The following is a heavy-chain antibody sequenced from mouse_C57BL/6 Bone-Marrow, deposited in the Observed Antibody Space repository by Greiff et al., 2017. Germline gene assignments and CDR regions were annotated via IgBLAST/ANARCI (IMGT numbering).Heavy chain of an antibody. CDR3: ARSLTGTGFAY. Sequence: QVQLQQPGAELVKPGASVKLSCTASGYTFTGYWMHWVKQRPGQGLEWIGMIHPNSGSTNYNEKFKSKATLTVDKSSSTAYMQLSSLTSEDSAVYCCARSLTGTGFAYWGQGTLVTVSA. J-gene: IGHJ3*01. D-gene: IGHD4-1*01. CDR2: IHPNSGST. V-gene: IGHV1-64*01. CDR1: GYTFTGYW.